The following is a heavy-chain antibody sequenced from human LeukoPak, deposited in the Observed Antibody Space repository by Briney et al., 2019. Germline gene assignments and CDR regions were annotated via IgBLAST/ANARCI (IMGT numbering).Heavy chain of an antibody. CDR1: GYSLTNYW. V-gene: IGHV5-51*01. D-gene: IGHD6-13*01. CDR3: ARRIAAAGSIGTRYFDY. J-gene: IGHJ4*02. CDR2: IYPGDSDT. Sequence: GESLKISCKGSGYSLTNYWIGWVRQMPGKGLEWMGTIYPGDSDTKYSPSFQGQVTISAGKSISTAYLQWSSLKASDTAMYYCARRIAAAGSIGTRYFDYWGQGTLVTVSS.